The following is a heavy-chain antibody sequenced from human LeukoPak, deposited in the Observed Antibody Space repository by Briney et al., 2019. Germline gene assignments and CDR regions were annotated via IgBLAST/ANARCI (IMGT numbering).Heavy chain of an antibody. CDR1: GFTFSNYW. Sequence: GGSLRLSCAASGFTFSNYWMHWVRQAPGKGLVWVSRISTDGGSTSYADSVKGRFTISRDNSKNTLYLQMNSLRAEDTAVYYCAKDSRLWYYYYYMDVWGKGTTVTISS. J-gene: IGHJ6*03. CDR3: AKDSRLWYYYYYMDV. V-gene: IGHV3-74*01. D-gene: IGHD5-18*01. CDR2: ISTDGGST.